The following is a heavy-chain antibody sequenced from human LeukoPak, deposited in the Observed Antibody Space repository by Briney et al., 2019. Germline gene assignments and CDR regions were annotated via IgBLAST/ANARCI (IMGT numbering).Heavy chain of an antibody. D-gene: IGHD2-15*01. Sequence: GGSLRLSCAASGFIFSNYEMNWVRQAPGKGLEWLSYISSGGSTIYYADSVRGRFTISRDNSKNSLYLQMDSLGAEDTAVYYCAPLYCSGGSCYSDALDIRGQGTMVTVSS. CDR3: APLYCSGGSCYSDALDI. V-gene: IGHV3-48*03. CDR2: ISSGGSTI. CDR1: GFIFSNYE. J-gene: IGHJ3*02.